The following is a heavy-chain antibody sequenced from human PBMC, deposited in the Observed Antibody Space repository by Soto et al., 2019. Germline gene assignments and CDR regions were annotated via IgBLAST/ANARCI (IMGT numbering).Heavy chain of an antibody. CDR2: IYYSGST. Sequence: SETLSLTCTVSGGSISSSSYYWGWIRQPPGKGLEWIGSIYYSGSTYYNPSLKSRVTISVDTSKNEVSLTLTSVTAADTAVYFCARLGAFYQAMDSWGQGTLVTVSS. D-gene: IGHD2-2*01. CDR3: ARLGAFYQAMDS. J-gene: IGHJ1*01. CDR1: GGSISSSSYY. V-gene: IGHV4-39*01.